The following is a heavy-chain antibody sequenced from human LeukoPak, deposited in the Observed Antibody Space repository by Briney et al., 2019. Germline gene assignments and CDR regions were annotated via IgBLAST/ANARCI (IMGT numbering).Heavy chain of an antibody. CDR1: GGSISSGGYY. V-gene: IGHV4-31*03. Sequence: SETLSLTCTVSGGSISSGGYYWSWIRQHPGTGLEWIGYIYYSGSTYYNPSLKSRVTISVDTSKNQFSLKLSSVTAADTAVYYCARGPLSRGAARRRRNNWFDPWGQGTLVTVSS. D-gene: IGHD6-6*01. CDR3: ARGPLSRGAARRRRNNWFDP. CDR2: IYYSGST. J-gene: IGHJ5*02.